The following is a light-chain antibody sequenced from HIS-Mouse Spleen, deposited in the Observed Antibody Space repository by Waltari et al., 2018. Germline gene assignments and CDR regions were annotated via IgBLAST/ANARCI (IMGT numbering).Light chain of an antibody. CDR2: DVS. J-gene: IGLJ2*01. Sequence: QSALTQPASVSGSPGQSITTYCTGTSSDVGGYNYVSWYQQHPGKAPKLMIYDVSNRPSGVSNRFSGSKSGNTASLTISGLQAEDEADYYCSSYTSSSTEVFGGGTKLTVL. CDR1: SSDVGGYNY. V-gene: IGLV2-14*03. CDR3: SSYTSSSTEV.